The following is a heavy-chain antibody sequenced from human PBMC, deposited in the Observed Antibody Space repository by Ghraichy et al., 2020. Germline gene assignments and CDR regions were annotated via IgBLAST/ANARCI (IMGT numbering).Heavy chain of an antibody. Sequence: ASVKVSCKASGYTFTSYGISWVRQAPGQGLEWMGWISAYNGNTNYAQKLQGRVTMTTDTSTSTAYMELRSLRSDDTAVYYCARDRGRPLQYYYGMDVWGQGTTVTVSS. CDR1: GYTFTSYG. V-gene: IGHV1-18*01. J-gene: IGHJ6*02. CDR3: ARDRGRPLQYYYGMDV. CDR2: ISAYNGNT. D-gene: IGHD5-24*01.